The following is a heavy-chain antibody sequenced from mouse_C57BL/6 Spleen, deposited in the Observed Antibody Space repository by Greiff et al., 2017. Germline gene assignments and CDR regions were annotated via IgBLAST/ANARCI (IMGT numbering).Heavy chain of an antibody. CDR3: AETAQATPFGY. V-gene: IGHV3-6*01. CDR2: ISYDGSN. D-gene: IGHD3-2*02. Sequence: EVKLVESGPGLVKPSQSLSLSCSVTGYSITSGYYWNWIRQFPGNKLEWMGYISYDGSNNYNPSLKNRISITRDTSKNPFCLKLNSVTTEDTATYYCAETAQATPFGYWGPGTLVTVAA. J-gene: IGHJ3*01. CDR1: GYSITSGYY.